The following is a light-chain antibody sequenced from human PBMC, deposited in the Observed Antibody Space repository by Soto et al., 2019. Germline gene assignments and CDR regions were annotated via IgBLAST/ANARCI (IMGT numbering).Light chain of an antibody. V-gene: IGKV1-5*01. Sequence: DTQMTQSPSSVSASVGDRVTMTCRASQSITNRLAWYQQKPGKAPKVLIYDASNLEYGVPSRFSGSGFGTEFILTISSLQPDDFATYCCQHYGGMWTFGQGTKVDI. CDR3: QHYGGMWT. CDR2: DAS. CDR1: QSITNR. J-gene: IGKJ1*01.